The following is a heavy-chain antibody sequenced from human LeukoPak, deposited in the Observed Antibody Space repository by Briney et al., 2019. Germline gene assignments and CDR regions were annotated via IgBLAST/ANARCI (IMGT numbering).Heavy chain of an antibody. CDR2: MNPNSGNT. V-gene: IGHV1-8*01. D-gene: IGHD1-1*01. CDR3: AGGDPIPSTYGDMDV. J-gene: IGHJ6*03. CDR1: GYTFTSYD. Sequence: ASVKVSCKASGYTFTSYDINWVRQATGQGLEWMGWMNPNSGNTGYAQKFQGRVTMTRNTSISTAYMELSSLRSEDTAVYYCAGGDPIPSTYGDMDVWGKGTTVTVSS.